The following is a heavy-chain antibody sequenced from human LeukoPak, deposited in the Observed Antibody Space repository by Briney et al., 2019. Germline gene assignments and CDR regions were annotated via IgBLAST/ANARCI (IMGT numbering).Heavy chain of an antibody. D-gene: IGHD3-22*01. CDR1: GYTFTSYG. CDR3: ARDPYYYDSSGYYYYYYMDV. J-gene: IGHJ6*03. V-gene: IGHV1-18*01. Sequence: ASVKVSCKASGYTFTSYGISWVRQAPGQGLEWMEWTSAYNGNTNYAQKLQGRVTMTTDTSTSTAYMELRSLRSDDTAVYYCARDPYYYDSSGYYYYYYMDVWGKGTTVTVSS. CDR2: TSAYNGNT.